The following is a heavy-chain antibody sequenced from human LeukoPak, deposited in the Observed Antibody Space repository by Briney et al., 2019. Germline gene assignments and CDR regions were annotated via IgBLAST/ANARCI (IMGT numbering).Heavy chain of an antibody. J-gene: IGHJ6*02. Sequence: PGGSLRLSCAASGFTFSSYSMNWVRQAPGKGLEWVSSISSSSGYIYYTDSVKGRFTISRDNAKNLLYLQMNSLRAEDTAVYYCARSHRDDSSGYYFYAMDVWGQGTTVTVSS. D-gene: IGHD3-22*01. CDR2: ISSSSGYI. CDR1: GFTFSSYS. V-gene: IGHV3-21*01. CDR3: ARSHRDDSSGYYFYAMDV.